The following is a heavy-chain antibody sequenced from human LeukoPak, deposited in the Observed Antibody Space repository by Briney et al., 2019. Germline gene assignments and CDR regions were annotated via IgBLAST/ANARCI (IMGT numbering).Heavy chain of an antibody. CDR2: IIPILGIA. D-gene: IGHD6-13*01. CDR1: GGTFSSYA. J-gene: IGHJ6*02. Sequence: SVKVSCKASGGTFSSYAISWVRQAPGQGLEWMGRIIPILGIANYAQKFQGRVTITADKSTSTAYMELSSLRSEDTAVYYCARQYSSSWYTGYYYYYGMDVWGQGTTVTVSS. V-gene: IGHV1-69*04. CDR3: ARQYSSSWYTGYYYYYGMDV.